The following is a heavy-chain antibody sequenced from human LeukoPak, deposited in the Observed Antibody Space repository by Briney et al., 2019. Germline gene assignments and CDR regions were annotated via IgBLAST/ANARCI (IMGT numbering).Heavy chain of an antibody. Sequence: PSETLSLTCTFSGGSISIYYWSWLRQPAGKGLEWIGRFYSSGTTNYNPSLKSRVTISVDTSKSQFSLNLTSVTAADTAVYYCARDNGGWYFDYWGQGTLVTVSS. CDR2: FYSSGTT. CDR3: ARDNGGWYFDY. J-gene: IGHJ4*02. V-gene: IGHV4-4*07. CDR1: GGSISIYY. D-gene: IGHD2-8*01.